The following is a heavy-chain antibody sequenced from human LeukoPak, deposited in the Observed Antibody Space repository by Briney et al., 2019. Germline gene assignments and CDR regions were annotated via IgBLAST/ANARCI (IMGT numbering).Heavy chain of an antibody. D-gene: IGHD2-2*01. CDR1: GGSISSHY. J-gene: IGHJ4*02. CDR3: ARFSQLLYYFDS. V-gene: IGHV4-59*11. CDR2: IYHSGGT. Sequence: SETLSLTCTVSGGSISSHYWSWIRQPPGNGLEWIGYIYHSGGTNYNPSLKSRVTISVDKSKDQFSLELTSVTAADTAVYYRARFSQLLYYFDSWGQGTLVTVSS.